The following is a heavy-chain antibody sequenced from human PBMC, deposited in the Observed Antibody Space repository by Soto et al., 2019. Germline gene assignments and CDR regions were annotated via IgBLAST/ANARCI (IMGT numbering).Heavy chain of an antibody. CDR1: GFTVSSNY. Sequence: GGSLILSCAASGFTVSSNYMSWVRQAPGKGLEWVSVIYSGGSTYYADSVKGRFTISRDNSKNTLYLQMNSLRAEDTAVYYCARSSNSIAAAGTGFDYWGQGTLVTVSS. D-gene: IGHD6-13*01. V-gene: IGHV3-53*01. J-gene: IGHJ4*02. CDR2: IYSGGST. CDR3: ARSSNSIAAAGTGFDY.